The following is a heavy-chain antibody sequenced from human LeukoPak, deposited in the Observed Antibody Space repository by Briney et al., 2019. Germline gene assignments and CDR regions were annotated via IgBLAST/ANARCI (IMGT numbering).Heavy chain of an antibody. CDR2: IYYSGST. CDR3: ARGFPAHDAFDI. Sequence: PSETLSLTCTVSGGSISSYYWSWIRQPPGKGLECIGYIYYSGSTNYNPSLKSRVTISVDTSKNQFSLKLSSVTAADTAVYYCARGFPAHDAFDIWGQGTMVTVSS. V-gene: IGHV4-59*01. J-gene: IGHJ3*02. CDR1: GGSISSYY. D-gene: IGHD3-3*01.